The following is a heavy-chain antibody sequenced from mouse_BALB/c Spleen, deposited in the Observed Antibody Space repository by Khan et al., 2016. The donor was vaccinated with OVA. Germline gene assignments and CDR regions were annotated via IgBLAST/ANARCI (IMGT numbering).Heavy chain of an antibody. D-gene: IGHD2-4*01. V-gene: IGHV3-2*02. Sequence: EVQLQESGPGLVKPSQSLSLTCTVTGYSITSDYAWNWIRQFPGNKLEWMGYISYSGHTSYTPSLNSRISITRDTSKNQFFLQLNSVTTEATATYYCARRYYDGHGYIDDWGPGTTVTVSS. CDR1: GYSITSDYA. CDR3: ARRYYDGHGYIDD. J-gene: IGHJ1*01. CDR2: ISYSGHT.